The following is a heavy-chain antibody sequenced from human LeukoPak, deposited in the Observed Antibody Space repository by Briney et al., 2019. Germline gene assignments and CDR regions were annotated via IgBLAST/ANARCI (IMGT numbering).Heavy chain of an antibody. CDR3: AREGRMVRGVYPDY. V-gene: IGHV1-46*01. CDR2: INPSGGST. CDR1: GCTFTSYY. D-gene: IGHD3-10*01. Sequence: GGSLRLSCAASGCTFTSYYMHWVRQAPGQGLEWMGIINPSGGSTSYAQKFQGRVTMTRDMSTSTVYMELSSLRSEDTAVYYCAREGRMVRGVYPDYWGQGTLVTVSS. J-gene: IGHJ4*02.